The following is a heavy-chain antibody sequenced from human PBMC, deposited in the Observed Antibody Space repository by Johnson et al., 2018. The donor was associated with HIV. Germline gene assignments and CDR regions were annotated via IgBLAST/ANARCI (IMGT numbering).Heavy chain of an antibody. J-gene: IGHJ3*01. Sequence: EVQVVESGGGLVQPGGSLRLSCAASGFTFSSYAMSWVRQAPGKGLEWVSAISGSGGSTYYADSVKGRFTISRDNSKNTLYLQMNSLRAEDTAVYFCARGCRDGYTCDAFDVWGRGTRVTVSS. V-gene: IGHV3-23*04. D-gene: IGHD5-24*01. CDR3: ARGCRDGYTCDAFDV. CDR2: ISGSGGST. CDR1: GFTFSSYA.